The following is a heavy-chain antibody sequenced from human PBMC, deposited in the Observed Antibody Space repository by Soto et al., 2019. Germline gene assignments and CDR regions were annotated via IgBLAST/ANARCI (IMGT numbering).Heavy chain of an antibody. CDR3: ARTTAVQNPPRSRYFFDY. CDR2: VYYSGTT. J-gene: IGHJ4*02. V-gene: IGHV4-61*01. CDR1: GGSVSNKTYY. D-gene: IGHD4-17*01. Sequence: SETLSLTCSVSGGSVSNKTYYWSWIRQPPGKRLEWIVYVYYSGTTNYNPSLKSRVTISVDLSQTQLYLRLSSVTTADTALYYCARTTAVQNPPRSRYFFDYWGQRKLVTVAS.